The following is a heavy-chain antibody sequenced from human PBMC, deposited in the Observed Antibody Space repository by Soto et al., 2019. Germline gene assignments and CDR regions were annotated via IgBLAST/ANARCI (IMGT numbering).Heavy chain of an antibody. Sequence: LSLTCTVSGGSISSSSYYWGWIRQPPARGLEWIGSIYYSGSTYYNPSLKSRVTISVDTSKNQFSLKLISVTAADTAVYYCARTVSTNCFDPWGQGTLVTVSS. D-gene: IGHD4-17*01. V-gene: IGHV4-39*01. CDR2: IYYSGST. J-gene: IGHJ5*02. CDR3: ARTVSTNCFDP. CDR1: GGSISSSSYY.